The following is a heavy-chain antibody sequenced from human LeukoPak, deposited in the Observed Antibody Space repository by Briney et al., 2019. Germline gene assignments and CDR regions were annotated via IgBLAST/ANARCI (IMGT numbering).Heavy chain of an antibody. Sequence: SETLSLTCTVSGGSISTDSCSWIRQPPGKGLEWIGFINYSETTNYNPSLKSRVTISIDTSKNQFSLKLTSVTAADTAVYYCARGRDYWGQGTLVTVSS. CDR3: ARGRDY. CDR1: GGSISTDS. CDR2: INYSETT. V-gene: IGHV4-59*01. J-gene: IGHJ4*02.